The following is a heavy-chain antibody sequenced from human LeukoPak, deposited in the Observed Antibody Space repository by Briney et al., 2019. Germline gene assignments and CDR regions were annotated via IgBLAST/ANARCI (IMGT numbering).Heavy chain of an antibody. V-gene: IGHV4-34*01. J-gene: IGHJ5*02. CDR3: ARGFHSSSWYSSLGARLDP. D-gene: IGHD6-13*01. Sequence: SETLSLTCAVYGGSFSGYYWSWIRQPPGKGLEWIGEINHSGSTNYNPSLKSRVTISVDTSKNQFSLKLSSVTAADTAVYYCARGFHSSSWYSSLGARLDPWGQGTLVTVSS. CDR2: INHSGST. CDR1: GGSFSGYY.